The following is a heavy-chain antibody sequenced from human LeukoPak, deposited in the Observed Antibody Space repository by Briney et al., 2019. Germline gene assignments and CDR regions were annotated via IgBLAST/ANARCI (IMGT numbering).Heavy chain of an antibody. CDR1: GFTFGDYA. J-gene: IGHJ2*01. CDR2: IRSNVYGGTP. Sequence: GRSLRLSCTASGFTFGDYAMSWFRQAPGKGLEWVGFIRSNVYGGTPEYAASVKGRFTISRDDSKSIAYLQMNSLKTEDTAVYYCTRAWAPDYYFDLWGRGTLVTVSS. D-gene: IGHD4-11*01. V-gene: IGHV3-49*03. CDR3: TRAWAPDYYFDL.